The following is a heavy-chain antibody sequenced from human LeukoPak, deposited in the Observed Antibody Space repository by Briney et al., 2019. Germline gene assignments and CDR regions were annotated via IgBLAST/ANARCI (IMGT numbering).Heavy chain of an antibody. Sequence: ASVKVSCKASGGTFSTYYAISWVRQAPGQGLEWMGRIIPIVGTANYAQKFQGRVTMTADKSTGTVYMELSSLRSGDTAVYYCARGITVVRGVIKGGMDVWGQGTMVTVSS. J-gene: IGHJ6*02. V-gene: IGHV1-69*04. CDR1: GGTFSTYYA. D-gene: IGHD3-10*01. CDR2: IIPIVGTA. CDR3: ARGITVVRGVIKGGMDV.